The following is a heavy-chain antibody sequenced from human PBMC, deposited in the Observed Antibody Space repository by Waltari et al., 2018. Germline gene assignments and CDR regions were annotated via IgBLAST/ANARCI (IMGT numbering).Heavy chain of an antibody. D-gene: IGHD3-16*01. V-gene: IGHV4-31*03. CDR2: IYYSGST. CDR3: ARVYYDYVWGSWVFDY. Sequence: QVQLQESGPGLVKPSQTLSLTCTVSGGPIHSGGYYLSGFRQHPGKRLEWIGYIYYSGSTYFNPSLKSRVTISVDTSKNQFSLKLRSVTAADTAVYYCARVYYDYVWGSWVFDYWGQGSLVTVSS. CDR1: GGPIHSGGYY. J-gene: IGHJ4*02.